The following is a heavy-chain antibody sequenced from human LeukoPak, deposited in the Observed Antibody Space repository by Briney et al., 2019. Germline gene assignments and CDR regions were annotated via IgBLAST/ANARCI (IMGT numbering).Heavy chain of an antibody. D-gene: IGHD5-18*01. CDR1: GFTFSSYA. CDR3: AKDGRRGYSYGENSSSWKPERYFDY. V-gene: IGHV3-23*01. Sequence: TGGSLRLSCAASGFTFSSYAMSWVRQAPGKGLEWVSAISGSGGSTYYADSVKGRFAISRDNSKHTLYLQMNRLRAEDPAVYYCAKDGRRGYSYGENSSSWKPERYFDYWGQGPLVTVSS. J-gene: IGHJ4*02. CDR2: ISGSGGST.